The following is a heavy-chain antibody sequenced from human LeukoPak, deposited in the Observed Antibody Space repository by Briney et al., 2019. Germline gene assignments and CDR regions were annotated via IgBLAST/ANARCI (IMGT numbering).Heavy chain of an antibody. CDR3: ARDFVGYCSSTSCYYAFDI. CDR2: ISAYNGNT. CDR1: GYTFTSYG. V-gene: IGHV1-18*01. Sequence: ASVKVSCKASGYTFTSYGISWVRQAPGQGLEWMGWISAYNGNTNYAQKLQGRVTMTTDTSTSTAYMELRSLRSDDTAMYYCARDFVGYCSSTSCYYAFDIWGQGTMVTVSS. D-gene: IGHD2-2*01. J-gene: IGHJ3*02.